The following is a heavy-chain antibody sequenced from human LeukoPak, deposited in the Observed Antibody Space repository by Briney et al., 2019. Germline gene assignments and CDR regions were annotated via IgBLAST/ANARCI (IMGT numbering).Heavy chain of an antibody. Sequence: ASVKVSCKASGYTFTSYGISWVRQAPGQGLELMGWISAYNGNTNYAQKLQGRVTMTTDTSTSTAYMELGSLRSDDTAVYYCASCGGDCHDDAFDIWGQGTMVTVSS. J-gene: IGHJ3*02. CDR3: ASCGGDCHDDAFDI. CDR1: GYTFTSYG. CDR2: ISAYNGNT. D-gene: IGHD2-21*02. V-gene: IGHV1-18*01.